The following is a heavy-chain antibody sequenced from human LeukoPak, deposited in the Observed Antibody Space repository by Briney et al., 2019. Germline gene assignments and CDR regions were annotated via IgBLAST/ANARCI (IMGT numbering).Heavy chain of an antibody. Sequence: SETLSLTCTVSGGSISSSSYYWGWIRQPPGKGLEWIGSIYHSGSTYYNPSLKSRVTISVDTSKNQFSLKLSSVTAADTAVYYCARDLRYCSGGSCYDAFDIWGQGTMVTVSS. CDR1: GGSISSSSYY. D-gene: IGHD2-15*01. J-gene: IGHJ3*02. CDR3: ARDLRYCSGGSCYDAFDI. CDR2: IYHSGST. V-gene: IGHV4-39*07.